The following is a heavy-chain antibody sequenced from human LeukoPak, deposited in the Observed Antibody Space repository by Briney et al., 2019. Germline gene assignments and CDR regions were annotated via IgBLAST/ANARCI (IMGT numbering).Heavy chain of an antibody. D-gene: IGHD3-3*01. V-gene: IGHV1-69*05. CDR3: TTSLPGVVPLTPFDY. Sequence: ASVKVSCKASGGTFSSYAISWVRQAPGQGLEWMGGIIPIFGTANYAQKFQGRVTITRDTSASTAYMELSSLRSEDTAVYYCTTSLPGVVPLTPFDYWGQGTLVTVSS. J-gene: IGHJ4*02. CDR2: IIPIFGTA. CDR1: GGTFSSYA.